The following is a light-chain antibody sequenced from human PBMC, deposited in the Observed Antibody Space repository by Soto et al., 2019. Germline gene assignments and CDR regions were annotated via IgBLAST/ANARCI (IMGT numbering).Light chain of an antibody. Sequence: EIVLTQSPATLSLYPGERATLSCRASQSVSNNLGWYQQKTGQAPRLLIYDASNRATAIPARFSGSGAGTDCSLPISSLEPEEFLVYYCQKSVTFDQGTRLEIK. J-gene: IGKJ5*01. CDR1: QSVSNN. CDR3: QKSVT. V-gene: IGKV3-11*01. CDR2: DAS.